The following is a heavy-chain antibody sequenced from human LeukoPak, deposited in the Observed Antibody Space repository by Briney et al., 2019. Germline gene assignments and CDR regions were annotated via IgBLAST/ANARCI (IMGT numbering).Heavy chain of an antibody. V-gene: IGHV3-66*01. CDR3: ARWGGYYTGPDY. J-gene: IGHJ4*02. D-gene: IGHD3-3*01. Sequence: GGSLRLSCAASGFTFSDYYMSWIRQPPGKGLEWVSVIYSGGSTYYADSVKGRFTISRDNSKNTLYLQMNSLRAEDTAVYYCARWGGYYTGPDYWGQGTLVTVSS. CDR2: IYSGGST. CDR1: GFTFSDYY.